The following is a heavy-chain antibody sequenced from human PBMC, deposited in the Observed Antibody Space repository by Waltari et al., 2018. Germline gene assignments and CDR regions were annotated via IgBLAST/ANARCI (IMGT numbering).Heavy chain of an antibody. CDR2: IRDAGGRI. Sequence: EVHLLESGGGLVQPGGSLRLSCSASGFTFSSFVIHWVRQAPGKGLEWVSSIRDAGGRIYYADSVKVRFTISRDNSKNTLFLQSNSLRADDTAVYYWGRAAGIDFWGQGTLVTVSS. CDR3: GRAAGIDF. V-gene: IGHV3-23*01. J-gene: IGHJ4*02. CDR1: GFTFSSFV.